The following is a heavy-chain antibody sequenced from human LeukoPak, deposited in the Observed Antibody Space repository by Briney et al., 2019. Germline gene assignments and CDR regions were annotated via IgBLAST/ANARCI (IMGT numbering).Heavy chain of an antibody. J-gene: IGHJ6*02. V-gene: IGHV1-2*02. D-gene: IGHD5-18*01. CDR3: ARGDTAMVIDYYYYYGMDV. CDR2: INPNSGGT. CDR1: GYTFTGYY. Sequence: ASVKVSCKASGYTFTGYYMHWVRQAPGQGLEWMGWINPNSGGTNYAQKFQGRVTMTRDTSISTAYMELSGLRSDDTAVYYCARGDTAMVIDYYYYYGMDVWGQGTTVTVSS.